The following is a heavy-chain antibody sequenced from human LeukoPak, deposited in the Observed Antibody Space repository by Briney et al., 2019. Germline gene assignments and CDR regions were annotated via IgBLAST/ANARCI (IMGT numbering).Heavy chain of an antibody. Sequence: PGGSLRLSCAASGFTFSSYSLNWVRQAPGKGLEWVSFISSSSITIYYADSVKGRFTISRDNAEKSLYLQMNSLRAEDTAVYYCARGAAAGTGWSLDYWGQGTLVTVSS. CDR2: ISSSSITI. V-gene: IGHV3-48*04. CDR3: ARGAAAGTGWSLDY. J-gene: IGHJ4*02. CDR1: GFTFSSYS. D-gene: IGHD6-13*01.